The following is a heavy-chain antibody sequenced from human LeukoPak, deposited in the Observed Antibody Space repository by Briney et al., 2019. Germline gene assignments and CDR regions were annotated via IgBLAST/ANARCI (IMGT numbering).Heavy chain of an antibody. CDR2: ISYDGSNK. CDR1: GFTFSSYG. CDR3: AKDYDFWSAKYYYGMDV. Sequence: GGSPRLSCAASGFTFSSYGMHWVRQAPGKGLEWVAVISYDGSNKYYADSVKGRFTISRDNSKNTLYLQMNSLRAEDTAVYYCAKDYDFWSAKYYYGMDVWGQGTTVTVSS. D-gene: IGHD3-3*01. V-gene: IGHV3-30*18. J-gene: IGHJ6*02.